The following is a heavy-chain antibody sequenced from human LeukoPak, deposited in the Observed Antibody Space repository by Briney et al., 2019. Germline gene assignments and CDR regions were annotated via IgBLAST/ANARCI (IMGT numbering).Heavy chain of an antibody. Sequence: PSETLSLTCTVSGGSISSYYWSWIRQPPGKGLEWIGYIYYGGSTNYNPSLKSRVTISVDTSKNQFSLKLSSVIAADTAVYYCARAGLFEYSSSSKWFDPWGQGTLVTVSS. CDR2: IYYGGST. D-gene: IGHD6-6*01. CDR3: ARAGLFEYSSSSKWFDP. J-gene: IGHJ5*02. CDR1: GGSISSYY. V-gene: IGHV4-59*08.